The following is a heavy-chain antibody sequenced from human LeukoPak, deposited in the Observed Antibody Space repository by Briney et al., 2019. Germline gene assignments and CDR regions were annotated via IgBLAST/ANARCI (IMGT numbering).Heavy chain of an antibody. J-gene: IGHJ4*02. D-gene: IGHD3-10*01. V-gene: IGHV1-69*05. CDR3: ARSGGRITMVRGVFLPPFDY. CDR2: IIPIFGTA. Sequence: SVKVPCKASGGTFSSYAISWVRQAPGQGLEWMGGIIPIFGTANYAQKFQGRVTITTDESTSTAYMELSSLRSEDTAVYYCARSGGRITMVRGVFLPPFDYWGQGTLVTVSS. CDR1: GGTFSSYA.